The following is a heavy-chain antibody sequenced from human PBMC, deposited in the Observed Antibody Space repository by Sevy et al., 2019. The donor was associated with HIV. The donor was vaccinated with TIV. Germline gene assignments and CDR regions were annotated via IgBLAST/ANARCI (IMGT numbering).Heavy chain of an antibody. D-gene: IGHD2-15*01. V-gene: IGHV4-34*01. Sequence: SETLSLTCAVYGGSFSGYYWSWIRQPPGKGLEWIGEINHSGGTNYNPSLKSRVTISGDTSKNQFSLNLNSVTAADTAVYHCARHCTGSSCSHAFDIWGQGTMVTVSS. J-gene: IGHJ3*02. CDR2: INHSGGT. CDR3: ARHCTGSSCSHAFDI. CDR1: GGSFSGYY.